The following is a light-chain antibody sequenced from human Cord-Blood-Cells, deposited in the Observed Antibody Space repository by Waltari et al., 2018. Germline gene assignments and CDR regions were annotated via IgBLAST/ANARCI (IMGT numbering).Light chain of an antibody. CDR1: QSVVYSSNNQNY. J-gene: IGKJ5*01. Sequence: DIVTTTSLDYLAASLGERATINGKSSQSVVYSSNNQNYLAWYQQKPGQPPKLLIYWASTRESVVPDRFSASGSGTDFTLSISSLQAEDVAVYYCQQYYSTPITFGQGTRLEIK. V-gene: IGKV4-1*01. CDR3: QQYYSTPIT. CDR2: WAS.